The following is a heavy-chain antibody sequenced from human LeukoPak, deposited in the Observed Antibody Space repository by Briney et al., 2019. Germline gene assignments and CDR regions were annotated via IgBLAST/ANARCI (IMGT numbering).Heavy chain of an antibody. V-gene: IGHV4-4*02. CDR3: ARRPSDYGLGRKHGGAFDI. Sequence: SGTLSLTCAVSGGSISSSNWWSWVRQPPGKGLEWIGEIYHSGSTNYNPSLKSRVTISVDKSKNQFSLKLSSVTAADTAVYYCARRPSDYGLGRKHGGAFDIWGQGTMVTVSS. CDR2: IYHSGST. D-gene: IGHD3-10*01. J-gene: IGHJ3*02. CDR1: GGSISSSNW.